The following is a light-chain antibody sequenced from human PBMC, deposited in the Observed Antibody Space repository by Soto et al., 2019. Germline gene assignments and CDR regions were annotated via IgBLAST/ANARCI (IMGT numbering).Light chain of an antibody. CDR2: AAS. V-gene: IGKV1-39*01. J-gene: IGKJ3*01. Sequence: DIQMTQSPSSLSASVGDRVTITCRASQSISSYLNWYQQKPWKAPKLLIYAASSLQSGVPSRFSGCGSGTDFTLTISSLQPEDFATYYCQHSYRPFFGPGTKVDIK. CDR3: QHSYRPF. CDR1: QSISSY.